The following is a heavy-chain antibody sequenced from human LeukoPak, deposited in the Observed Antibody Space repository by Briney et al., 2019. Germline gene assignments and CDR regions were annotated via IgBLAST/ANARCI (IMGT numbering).Heavy chain of an antibody. CDR2: IKQDGTEK. D-gene: IGHD3-10*01. CDR1: GFTFSSYW. J-gene: IGHJ4*02. Sequence: GESLRLSCAASGFTFSSYWMSWVRQAPGKGLEWVANIKQDGTEKNYVDSVKGRFTISRDNAKNSLYLQMNGLRVDDTAVYYCAREGSGSYYPDYWGQGTLVTVSS. V-gene: IGHV3-7*01. CDR3: AREGSGSYYPDY.